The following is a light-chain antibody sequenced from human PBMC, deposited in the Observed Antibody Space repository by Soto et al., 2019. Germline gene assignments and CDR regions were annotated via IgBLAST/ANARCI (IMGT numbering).Light chain of an antibody. CDR3: QQSYSTLGT. CDR1: QSISTY. V-gene: IGKV1-39*01. J-gene: IGKJ1*01. CDR2: AAS. Sequence: DIQMTQSPSSLSASVGDRVTITCRASQSISTYLNWYQQKPGKAPKVLIYAASSLQSGVPSRFSGSGSGTDFILTINSLQPEDFATYYCQQSYSTLGTFGQGTKVAIK.